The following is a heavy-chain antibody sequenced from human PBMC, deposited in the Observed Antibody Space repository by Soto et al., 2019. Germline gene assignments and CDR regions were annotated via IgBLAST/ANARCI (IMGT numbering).Heavy chain of an antibody. CDR1: GFTFSSYG. J-gene: IGHJ4*02. Sequence: VQLVESGGGVVQPGRSLRLSCAASGFTFSSYGMHWVRQAPGKGLEWVAVIWYDGSNKYYADSVKGRFTISRDNSKNTLYLQMNSLRAEDTAVYYCARGPKYCSGGSCSLIDYWGQGTLVTVSS. D-gene: IGHD2-15*01. V-gene: IGHV3-33*01. CDR3: ARGPKYCSGGSCSLIDY. CDR2: IWYDGSNK.